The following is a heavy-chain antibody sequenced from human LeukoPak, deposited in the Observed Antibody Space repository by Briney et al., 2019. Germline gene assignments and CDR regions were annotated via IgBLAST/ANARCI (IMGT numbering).Heavy chain of an antibody. J-gene: IGHJ6*03. CDR2: IIPIFGTA. D-gene: IGHD2-2*01. CDR1: GGTFSSYA. CDR3: ASAYCSSTSCLNYYYYYMDV. Sequence: ASVKDSCKASGGTFSSYAISWVRQAPGQGLEWMGGIIPIFGTANYAQEFQGRVTITADESTSTAYMELSSLRSEDTAVYYCASAYCSSTSCLNYYYYYMDVWGKGTTVTVSS. V-gene: IGHV1-69*13.